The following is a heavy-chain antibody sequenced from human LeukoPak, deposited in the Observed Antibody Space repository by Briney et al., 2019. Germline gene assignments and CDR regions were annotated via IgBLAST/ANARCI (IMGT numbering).Heavy chain of an antibody. Sequence: GGSLRLSCAASGFTFSSYAMNWVRQTPGKGLEWVSGISGSGGSTYYADSVKGRFTISRDNSKNTLYLQMNSLRAEDTAVYYCAKDNYGSGSYYSDYWGQGTLVTVSS. D-gene: IGHD3-10*01. J-gene: IGHJ4*02. CDR2: ISGSGGST. CDR1: GFTFSSYA. CDR3: AKDNYGSGSYYSDY. V-gene: IGHV3-23*01.